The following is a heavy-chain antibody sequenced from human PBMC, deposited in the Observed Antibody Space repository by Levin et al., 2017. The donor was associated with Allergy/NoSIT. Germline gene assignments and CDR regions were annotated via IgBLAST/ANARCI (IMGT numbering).Heavy chain of an antibody. D-gene: IGHD2-2*01. CDR3: VNYGPDADGY. J-gene: IGHJ4*02. CDR2: TYSDSVT. CDR1: GFTFNSNY. V-gene: IGHV3-66*02. Sequence: GGSLRLSCAASGFTFNSNYVSWVRQAPGKGLEWVSVTYSDSVTYYADSLKGRFTISRDNSKSTVHLQMDRLILEDTAVYYCVNYGPDADGYWGQGTLVTVSS.